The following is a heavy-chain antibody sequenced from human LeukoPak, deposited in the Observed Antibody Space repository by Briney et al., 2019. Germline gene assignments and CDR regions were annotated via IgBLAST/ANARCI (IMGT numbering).Heavy chain of an antibody. CDR3: AKVGFSEMEWLLYSDH. J-gene: IGHJ4*02. D-gene: IGHD3-3*01. V-gene: IGHV3-30*02. CDR1: GFNFSSYG. CDR2: IWFDGGNI. Sequence: GGPLRLSCAASGFNFSSYGMHWVRQAPGKGLEWVTSIWFDGGNIHYADSVKGRFTISRDNSKNTLYLQMNSLRAEDTAVYYCAKVGFSEMEWLLYSDHWGQGTLVTVSS.